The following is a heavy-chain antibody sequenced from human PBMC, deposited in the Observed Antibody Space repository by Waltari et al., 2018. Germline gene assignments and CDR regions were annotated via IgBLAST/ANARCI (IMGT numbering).Heavy chain of an antibody. D-gene: IGHD3-22*01. Sequence: MQSGPEVKRPGASVNVSCKASGYIFTNYGVSWVRQAPGQGLEYMGCISPQNGDTNFVQKFRGRVTMTTDTSTSTAYMELRSLTPDDTAIYFCARPPFTSSWYYFDRWGQGTLVTVSS. CDR2: ISPQNGDT. CDR1: GYIFTNYG. J-gene: IGHJ4*02. V-gene: IGHV1-18*01. CDR3: ARPPFTSSWYYFDR.